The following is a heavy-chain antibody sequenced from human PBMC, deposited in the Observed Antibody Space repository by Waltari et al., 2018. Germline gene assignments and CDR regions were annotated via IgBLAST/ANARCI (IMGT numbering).Heavy chain of an antibody. CDR3: TFSTTHDY. CDR1: GFIFRNYG. J-gene: IGHJ4*02. Sequence: QVQLVESGGGVVQPGNSLRLSCAASGFIFRNYGMHWVRQAPGKGLEWVGVIWHDGSNQYYAESVKGRFTISRDNSKNTLYLQLSSLRVEDTGVYYCTFSTTHDYWGQGTLVTVSS. D-gene: IGHD1-26*01. V-gene: IGHV3-33*03. CDR2: IWHDGSNQ.